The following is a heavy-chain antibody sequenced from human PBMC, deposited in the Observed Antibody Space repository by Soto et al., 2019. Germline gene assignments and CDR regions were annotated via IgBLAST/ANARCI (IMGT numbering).Heavy chain of an antibody. J-gene: IGHJ6*03. CDR2: IYYSGST. D-gene: IGHD6-19*01. CDR3: ASLVSAATEWLVYYYYMDV. Sequence: SETLSLTCTVSGGSISSSSYYWGWIRQPPGKGLEWIGSIYYSGSTYYNPSLKSRVTISVDTSKNQFSLKLSSVTAADTAVYYCASLVSAATEWLVYYYYMDVWGKGTTVTVSS. CDR1: GGSISSSSYY. V-gene: IGHV4-39*01.